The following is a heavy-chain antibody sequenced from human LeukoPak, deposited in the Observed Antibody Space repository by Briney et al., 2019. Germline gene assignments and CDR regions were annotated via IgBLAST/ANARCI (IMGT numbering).Heavy chain of an antibody. V-gene: IGHV3-11*01. CDR1: GFAFSDYY. D-gene: IGHD3-10*01. J-gene: IGHJ5*02. CDR2: ISSSGSTI. Sequence: PGGSLRLSCAASGFAFSDYYMSWICQAPGKGLEWVSYISSSGSTIYYADSVKGRFTISRDNAKNSLHLQMNSLRAEDTAVYYCARDQNMVRGVIITDWFDPWGQGTLVTVSS. CDR3: ARDQNMVRGVIITDWFDP.